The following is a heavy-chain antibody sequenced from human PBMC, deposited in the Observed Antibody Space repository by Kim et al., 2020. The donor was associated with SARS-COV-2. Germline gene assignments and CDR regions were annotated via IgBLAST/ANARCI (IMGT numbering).Heavy chain of an antibody. Sequence: GGSLRLSCAASGFTFSSYGMHWVRQAPGKGLEWVAVISYDGSNKYYADSVKGRFTISRDNSKNTLYLQMNSLRAEDTAVYYCAKEKYYYDSSGLLLDYLG. J-gene: IGHJ4*01. CDR2: ISYDGSNK. D-gene: IGHD3-22*01. CDR3: AKEKYYYDSSGLLLDY. V-gene: IGHV3-30*18. CDR1: GFTFSSYG.